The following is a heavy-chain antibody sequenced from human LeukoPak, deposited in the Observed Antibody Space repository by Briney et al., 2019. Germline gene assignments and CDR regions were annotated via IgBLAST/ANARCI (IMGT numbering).Heavy chain of an antibody. CDR2: ISNNGGYT. V-gene: IGHV3-23*01. CDR3: AKQLGYCSDGSCYFPY. D-gene: IGHD2-15*01. CDR1: GFTFSSSA. Sequence: GGSLRLSCAASGFTFSSSATSWVRQASGKGLEWVSAISNNGGYTYYADSVQGRFTISRDNSKSTLCLQMNSLRAEDTAVYYCAKQLGYCSDGSCYFPYWGQGTLVTVSS. J-gene: IGHJ4*02.